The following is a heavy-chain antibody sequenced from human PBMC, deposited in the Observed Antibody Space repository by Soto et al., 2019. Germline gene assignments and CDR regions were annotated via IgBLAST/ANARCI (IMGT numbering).Heavy chain of an antibody. V-gene: IGHV4-34*01. CDR1: GGSFSGYY. J-gene: IGHJ6*02. CDR2: IDHSGGT. D-gene: IGHD3-10*01. Sequence: QVQLQQWGAGLLKPSETLYLTCAVYGGSFSGYYWSWIRQPPGKGLEWIGEIDHSGGTDYNPSLKSRVTISIDTSKNQFSLTLSSVTAAATAVYYCARGSPRAVRGVDQYYGMDVWGHGTTVTVSS. CDR3: ARGSPRAVRGVDQYYGMDV.